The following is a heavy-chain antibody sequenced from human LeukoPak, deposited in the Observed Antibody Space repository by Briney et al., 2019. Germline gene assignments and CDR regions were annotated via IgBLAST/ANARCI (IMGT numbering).Heavy chain of an antibody. CDR2: IYYSGST. D-gene: IGHD4-11*01. Sequence: SETLSLTCTVSGGSISSGDYYWSWIRQPPGKGLEWIGYIYYSGSTYYNPSLKSRVTISVDTSKNQFSLKLSSVTAADTAVYYCARPHAPGVTIAFDIWGQGTMVTVSS. CDR3: ARPHAPGVTIAFDI. J-gene: IGHJ3*02. V-gene: IGHV4-30-4*08. CDR1: GGSISSGDYY.